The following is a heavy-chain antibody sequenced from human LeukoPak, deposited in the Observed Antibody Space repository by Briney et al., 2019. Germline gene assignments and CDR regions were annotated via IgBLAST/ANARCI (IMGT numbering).Heavy chain of an antibody. J-gene: IGHJ4*02. CDR1: GGSISSGSYY. CDR2: IYTSGST. V-gene: IGHV4-61*02. CDR3: VSFPGFYFDY. D-gene: IGHD2-21*01. Sequence: SQTLSLTCTVSGGSISSGSYYWSWTRQPAGKGLEWIGRIYTSGSTNYNPSLKSRVTISIDTSKMQFSLRLSSVTAADTAVYYCVSFPGFYFDYWGRGILVTVSS.